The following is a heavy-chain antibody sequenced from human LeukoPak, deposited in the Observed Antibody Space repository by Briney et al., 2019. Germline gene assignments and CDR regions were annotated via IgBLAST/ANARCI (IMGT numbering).Heavy chain of an antibody. CDR3: ARDRGGSGPTTTDY. V-gene: IGHV3-74*01. CDR1: GFTFSTYW. Sequence: GGSLRLSCAASGFTFSTYWMHWVRQAPGKGLVWVSRINSDGRSTIYADSVMGRFTISRDNAKNTLYLQMNSLRAEDTAVYYCARDRGGSGPTTTDYWGQGTLVTVSS. D-gene: IGHD6-19*01. CDR2: INSDGRST. J-gene: IGHJ4*02.